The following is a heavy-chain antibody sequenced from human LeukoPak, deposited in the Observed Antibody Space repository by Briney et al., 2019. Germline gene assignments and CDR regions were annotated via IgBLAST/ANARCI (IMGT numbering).Heavy chain of an antibody. CDR2: IITISSYI. CDR3: ARATNRGYYDILTGYFDY. V-gene: IGHV3-21*01. Sequence: GGSLRLSCAASGFTFSSYSMNWVRQAPGKGLEWVSSIITISSYIYYADSVKGRFTISRDNAKNSLYLQMNSLRAEDTAVYYCARATNRGYYDILTGYFDYWGQGTLVTVSS. CDR1: GFTFSSYS. J-gene: IGHJ4*02. D-gene: IGHD3-9*01.